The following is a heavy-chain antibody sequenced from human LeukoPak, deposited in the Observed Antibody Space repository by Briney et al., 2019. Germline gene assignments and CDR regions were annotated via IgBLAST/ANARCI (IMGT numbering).Heavy chain of an antibody. CDR2: IIPIVGTA. J-gene: IGHJ4*02. D-gene: IGHD2-2*01. V-gene: IGHV1-69*13. CDR1: GGTFSSYA. CDR3: ARARGYCSSTSCYAANNYFDY. Sequence: GASVKVSCKASGGTFSSYAISWVRQAPGQGLEWMGGIIPIVGTANYAQKFQGRVTITADESTSTAYMELSSLRSEDTAVYYCARARGYCSSTSCYAANNYFDYWGQGTLVTVSS.